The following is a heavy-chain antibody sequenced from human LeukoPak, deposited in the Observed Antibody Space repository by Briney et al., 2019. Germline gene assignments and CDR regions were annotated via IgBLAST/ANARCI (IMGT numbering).Heavy chain of an antibody. CDR2: IYYSGST. CDR3: ARVSSGSYYYYYYYMDV. J-gene: IGHJ6*03. V-gene: IGHV4-30-4*08. CDR1: GGSISSGDYY. D-gene: IGHD1-26*01. Sequence: SQTLSLTCTVSGGSISSGDYYWSWIRQPPGKGLEWIGYIYYSGSTYYNPSLKSRVTISVDTSKNQFSLKLSSVTAADTAVYYCARVSSGSYYYYYYYMDVWGKGTTVTVSS.